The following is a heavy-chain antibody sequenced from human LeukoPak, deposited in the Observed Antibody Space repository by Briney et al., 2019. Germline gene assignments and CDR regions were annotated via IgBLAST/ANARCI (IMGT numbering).Heavy chain of an antibody. CDR3: ARDRGIYYDSSGYYFA. J-gene: IGHJ5*02. Sequence: GGSLRLSCAASGFTFSSYAMSWVRQAPGKGLEWVSSISSSSSYIYYADSVKGRFTISRDNAKNSLYLQMNSLRAEDTAVYYCARDRGIYYDSSGYYFAWGQGTLVTVSS. CDR1: GFTFSSYA. D-gene: IGHD3-22*01. CDR2: ISSSSSYI. V-gene: IGHV3-21*01.